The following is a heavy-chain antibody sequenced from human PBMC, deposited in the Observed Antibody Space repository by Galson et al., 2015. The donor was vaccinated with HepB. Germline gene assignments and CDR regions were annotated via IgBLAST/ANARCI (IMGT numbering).Heavy chain of an antibody. CDR2: ISTYHDVT. CDR3: ARFGAPYLHDISGGDARSQYHAYYIDV. D-gene: IGHD3-3*01. J-gene: IGHJ6*03. CDR1: GYTFSFYA. Sequence: SVKVSCKASGYTFSFYAITWVRQAPGTGLEWTGWISTYHDVTSYSQRLQGRLTMTTDTSTNTAYMELRSLRSDDTATYYSARFGAPYLHDISGGDARSQYHAYYIDVWGEGTSVTVSS. V-gene: IGHV1-18*01.